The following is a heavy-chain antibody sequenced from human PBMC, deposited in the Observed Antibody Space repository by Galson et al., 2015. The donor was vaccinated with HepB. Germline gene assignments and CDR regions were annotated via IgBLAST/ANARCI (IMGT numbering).Heavy chain of an antibody. J-gene: IGHJ6*02. D-gene: IGHD2-2*01. CDR2: ITNTGGST. CDR1: GFRFAYYG. Sequence: SLRLSCAASGFRFAYYGMSWVRQAPGKGLEWLSSITNTGGSTYYADSVKGRLTITRDNSKNTVYLQLNNVKAEDPAVYYCAKCSIRASPNFYGIDVWGQGTTVPVSS. CDR3: AKCSIRASPNFYGIDV. V-gene: IGHV3-23*01.